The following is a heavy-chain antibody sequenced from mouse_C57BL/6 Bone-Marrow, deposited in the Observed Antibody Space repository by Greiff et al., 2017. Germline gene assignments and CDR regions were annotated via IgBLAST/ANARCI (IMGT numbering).Heavy chain of an antibody. Sequence: QVQLQQSGAELARPGASVKLSCKASGYTFTSYGISWVKQRTGQGLEWIGEIYPRSGNTYYNEKFKGKATLTADKSSSTAYMELRSLTSEDSAVXFCARERGNYVWFAYWGQGTLVTVSA. CDR1: GYTFTSYG. V-gene: IGHV1-81*01. J-gene: IGHJ3*01. CDR3: ARERGNYVWFAY. D-gene: IGHD2-1*01. CDR2: IYPRSGNT.